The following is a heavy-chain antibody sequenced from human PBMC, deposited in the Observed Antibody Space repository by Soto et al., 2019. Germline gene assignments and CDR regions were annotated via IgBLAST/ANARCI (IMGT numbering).Heavy chain of an antibody. J-gene: IGHJ4*02. D-gene: IGHD3-3*01. Sequence: GASVKVSCKTSGYSFTSYGISWVRQAPGQGLEWMGWISAYNGNTKYAQKFQGRVTMTTDTSTSTAYMEVRSLRSDDTAVYYCARGYEFWSGYQSFDFWGQGTLVTVSS. V-gene: IGHV1-18*01. CDR1: GYSFTSYG. CDR2: ISAYNGNT. CDR3: ARGYEFWSGYQSFDF.